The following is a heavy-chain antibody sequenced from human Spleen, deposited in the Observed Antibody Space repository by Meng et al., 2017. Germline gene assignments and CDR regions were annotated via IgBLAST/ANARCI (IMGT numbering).Heavy chain of an antibody. J-gene: IGHJ5*02. CDR2: INHSGST. V-gene: IGHV4-34*01. D-gene: IGHD6-6*01. Sequence: SETLSLTCAVYGGSFSGYYWSWIRQPPGKGLEWIGEINHSGSTNYNPSLKSRVTISVDTSKNQFCLKMSSVTAADTAVYYCAGGYSSSSYSGWFDPWGQGTLVTVSS. CDR1: GGSFSGYY. CDR3: AGGYSSSSYSGWFDP.